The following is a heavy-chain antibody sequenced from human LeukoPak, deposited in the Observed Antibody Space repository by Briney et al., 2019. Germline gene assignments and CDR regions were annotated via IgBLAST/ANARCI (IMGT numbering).Heavy chain of an antibody. D-gene: IGHD3-9*01. CDR3: ASTISWQNWFDP. J-gene: IGHJ5*02. CDR2: ISYDGSNK. CDR1: GFTFSSYA. V-gene: IGHV3-30-3*01. Sequence: GGSLRLSCAASGFTFSSYAMHWVRQAPGKGLEWVAVISYDGSNKYYADSVKGRFTTSRDNSKNTLYLQMNSLRAEDTAVYYCASTISWQNWFDPWGQGTLVTVSS.